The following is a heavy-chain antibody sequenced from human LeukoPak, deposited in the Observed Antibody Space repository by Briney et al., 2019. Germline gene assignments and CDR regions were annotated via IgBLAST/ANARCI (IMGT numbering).Heavy chain of an antibody. V-gene: IGHV3-53*01. CDR2: LYSDSNT. CDR3: ARGVEPLAANTLAY. D-gene: IGHD1-14*01. J-gene: IGHJ4*02. CDR1: GFTVITND. Sequence: GGSLRLSCAASGFTVITNDMTWVRQAPGKGLEWVSVLYSDSNTKYSDSVQGRFTISRDNSKNTLYIEMNSLSPDDTAVYYCARGVEPLAANTLAYWGQGTLVTVSS.